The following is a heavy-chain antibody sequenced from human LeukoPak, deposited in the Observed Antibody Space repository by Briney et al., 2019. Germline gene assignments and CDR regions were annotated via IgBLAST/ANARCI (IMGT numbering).Heavy chain of an antibody. CDR2: ISYSGST. J-gene: IGHJ4*02. CDR3: AKMSTAEVCFDY. Sequence: SETLSLTCTVSGGSISSGGYSWSWIRQPPGKGLEWIGYISYSGSTYYNPSLKSRVTMSLDTSKNQFSLKLSSVTDADTAVYYCAKMSTAEVCFDYWGQGTLVTVSS. CDR1: GGSISSGGYS. V-gene: IGHV4-30-4*07. D-gene: IGHD5-24*01.